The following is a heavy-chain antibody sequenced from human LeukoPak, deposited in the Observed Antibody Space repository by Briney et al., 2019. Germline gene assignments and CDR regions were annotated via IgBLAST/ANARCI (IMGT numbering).Heavy chain of an antibody. J-gene: IGHJ4*02. V-gene: IGHV1-69*02. CDR3: ARVSLANPYYDFWSGYYSGEFDY. CDR1: GGTFSSYT. D-gene: IGHD3-3*01. Sequence: ASVKVSCKASGGTFSSYTISWVRQAPGQGLEWMGRIIPILGIANNAQKFQGRVTITADKSTSTAYMELSSLRSEDTAVYYCARVSLANPYYDFWSGYYSGEFDYWGQGTLVTVSS. CDR2: IIPILGIA.